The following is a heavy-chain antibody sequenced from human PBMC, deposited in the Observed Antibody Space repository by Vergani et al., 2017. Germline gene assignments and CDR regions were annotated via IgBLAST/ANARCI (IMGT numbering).Heavy chain of an antibody. D-gene: IGHD6-19*01. J-gene: IGHJ5*02. Sequence: QLQLQESGPGLVKPSATLSLTCSVSGAPIRSSNYYLGWLRQPPGKGLEWIASIYYSGSIYYNPSCKGVVTISVNTSKNQFSLRLSSVTAADTAVYFWVKHSTVGWLVKVRWIDPWGQGILVTVSS. CDR2: IYYSGSI. CDR3: VKHSTVGWLVKVRWIDP. V-gene: IGHV4-39*01. CDR1: GAPIRSSNYY.